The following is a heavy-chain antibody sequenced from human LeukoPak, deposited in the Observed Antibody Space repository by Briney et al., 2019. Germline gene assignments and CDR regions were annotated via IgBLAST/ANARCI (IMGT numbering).Heavy chain of an antibody. D-gene: IGHD3-22*01. CDR1: GFTFSSYA. CDR2: ISGSGGST. Sequence: GGSLRLSCAASGFTFSSYAMSWVRQAPGKGLEWVSAISGSGGSTYYADSVKGRFTISRDNSKNTLYLQMNSLRAEDTAVYYCAKGDDSSGYYTDYFDYWGQGTLVTVSS. V-gene: IGHV3-23*01. CDR3: AKGDDSSGYYTDYFDY. J-gene: IGHJ4*02.